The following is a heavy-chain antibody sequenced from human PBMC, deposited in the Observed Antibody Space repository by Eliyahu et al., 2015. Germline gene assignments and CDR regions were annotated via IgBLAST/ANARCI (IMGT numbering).Heavy chain of an antibody. V-gene: IGHV4-39*01. J-gene: IGHJ6*02. D-gene: IGHD2-15*01. CDR2: IYYSGST. CDR3: ALLGYCSGGSCYEHTHYYYYGMDV. CDR1: GCSIXSSXYX. Sequence: QLQLQESGPGLVKPSETLSLTCTVSGCSIXSSXYXWXWXRQPPGKGLEWIGSIYYSGSTYYNPXLKSRVTISVDTSXNQFSLKLSSVTAADTAVYYCALLGYCSGGSCYEHTHYYYYGMDVWGQGTTVTVSS.